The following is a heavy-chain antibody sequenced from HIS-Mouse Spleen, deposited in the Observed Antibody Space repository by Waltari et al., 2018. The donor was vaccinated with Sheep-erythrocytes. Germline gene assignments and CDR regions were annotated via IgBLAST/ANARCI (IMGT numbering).Heavy chain of an antibody. CDR1: GGSFSGYY. D-gene: IGHD3-9*01. V-gene: IGHV4-34*01. CDR2: INHSGST. CDR3: ARGGRRTGFDY. J-gene: IGHJ4*02. Sequence: QVQLQQWGAGLLKPSETLSLTCAVYGGSFSGYYWSWIRQPPGKGLEWIGEINHSGSTNYSPSLKSRVTISVDTSKNQFSLKLSSVTAADTAVYYCARGGRRTGFDYWGQGTLVTVSS.